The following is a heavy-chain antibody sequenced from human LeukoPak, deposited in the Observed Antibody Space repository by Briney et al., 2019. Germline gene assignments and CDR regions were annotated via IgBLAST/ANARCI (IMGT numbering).Heavy chain of an antibody. V-gene: IGHV3-23*01. CDR2: ISGSGGST. D-gene: IGHD3-22*01. CDR3: AIPYYYDSSGYLTDAFDI. CDR1: GFTFSSYA. J-gene: IGHJ3*02. Sequence: GGSLRLSCVASGFTFSSYAMSWVRQAPGKGLEWVSAISGSGGSTYYADSVKGRFTISRDNSKNTLYLQMNSLRAEDTAVYYCAIPYYYDSSGYLTDAFDIWGQGTMVTVSS.